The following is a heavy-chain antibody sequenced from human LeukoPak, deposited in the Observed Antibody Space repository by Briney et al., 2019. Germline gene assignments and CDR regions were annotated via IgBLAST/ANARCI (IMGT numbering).Heavy chain of an antibody. J-gene: IGHJ2*01. CDR1: GFTFSGYW. D-gene: IGHD1-26*01. V-gene: IGHV3-7*01. CDR2: IKPDGSDK. Sequence: GGSLRLSCAASGFTFSGYWMSWVRQAPGKGLEWVANIKPDGSDKYYADSVKGRFTISRDNSKNTLYLQMNSLRAEDTAVYYCARDRQWELLRDWYFDLWGRGTLVTVSS. CDR3: ARDRQWELLRDWYFDL.